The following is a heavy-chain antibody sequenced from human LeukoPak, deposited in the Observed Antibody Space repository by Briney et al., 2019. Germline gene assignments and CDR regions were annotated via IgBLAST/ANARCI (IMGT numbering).Heavy chain of an antibody. Sequence: PSETLSLTCTVSGYSLSSGFYWGWIRQPPGKGLEWIATMFHSGDTYYNPSLESRVTIPMDTSKNQFSLRPNSVTAADTALYYCARFGTRDNCCHPGVDTWGQGTPVTVSS. CDR3: ARFGTRDNCCHPGVDT. CDR1: GYSLSSGFY. CDR2: MFHSGDT. V-gene: IGHV4-38-2*02. D-gene: IGHD1-1*01. J-gene: IGHJ5*02.